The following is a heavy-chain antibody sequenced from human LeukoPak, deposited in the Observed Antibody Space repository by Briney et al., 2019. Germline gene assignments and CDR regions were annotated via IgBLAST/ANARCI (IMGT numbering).Heavy chain of an antibody. D-gene: IGHD2-2*01. CDR3: AKDTCSSTSCYSYYYYYMDV. V-gene: IGHV3-30-3*01. J-gene: IGHJ6*03. CDR1: GFTFSSYA. Sequence: GGSLRLSCAASGFTFSSYAMHWVRQAPGKGLEWVAVISYDGSNKYYADSVKGRFTISRDNSKNTLYLQMNSLRAEDTAVYYCAKDTCSSTSCYSYYYYYMDVWGKGTTVTVSS. CDR2: ISYDGSNK.